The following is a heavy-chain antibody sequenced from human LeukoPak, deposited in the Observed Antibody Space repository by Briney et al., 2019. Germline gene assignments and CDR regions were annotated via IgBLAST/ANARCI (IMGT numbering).Heavy chain of an antibody. D-gene: IGHD6-13*01. CDR1: GGSFSGYY. V-gene: IGHV4-34*01. Sequence: SETLSLTCAVYGGSFSGYYWSWIRQPPGKGLEWIGEINHSGSTKYNPSLKSRVTISVDTSKNQFSLKLSSVTGADTAVYYCARGYGIAAAGYRLWGQGTLVTVSS. CDR3: ARGYGIAAAGYRL. J-gene: IGHJ1*01. CDR2: INHSGST.